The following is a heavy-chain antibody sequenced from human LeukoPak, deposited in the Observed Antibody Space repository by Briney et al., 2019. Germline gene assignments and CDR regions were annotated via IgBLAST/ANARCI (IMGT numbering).Heavy chain of an antibody. D-gene: IGHD6-13*01. CDR3: ASGADIAAAVDY. CDR1: GYSITSGYY. Sequence: SETLSLTCTVSGYSITSGYYWGWIRQPPGRGLEWIGTIHHSGSTYYNPSLKSRVTISVDTSKNQFSLNLYSVTAADTAVYYCASGADIAAAVDYWGQRTLVTVSS. V-gene: IGHV4-38-2*02. J-gene: IGHJ4*02. CDR2: IHHSGST.